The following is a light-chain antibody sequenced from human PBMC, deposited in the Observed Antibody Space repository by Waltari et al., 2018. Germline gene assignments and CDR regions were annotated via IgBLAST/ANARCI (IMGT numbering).Light chain of an antibody. CDR2: DVN. V-gene: IGLV2-8*01. J-gene: IGLJ3*02. Sequence: QSVLTQPPSASGSPGQSVTISCTGSSSDVGGYNSVSWYQRHPGKAPKLMIYDVNKRPSGVPDRFAGSKSGNTASLTVSGLQVEDEGDYDCGSYADTSTWVFGGGTSLTVL. CDR1: SSDVGGYNS. CDR3: GSYADTSTWV.